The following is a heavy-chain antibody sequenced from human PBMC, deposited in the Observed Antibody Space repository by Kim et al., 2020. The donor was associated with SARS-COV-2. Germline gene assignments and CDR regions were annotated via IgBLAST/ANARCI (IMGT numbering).Heavy chain of an antibody. CDR1: GGSISSYY. CDR2: IYYSGST. V-gene: IGHV4-59*01. D-gene: IGHD6-13*01. CDR3: ARWDIAAAGNH. J-gene: IGHJ5*02. Sequence: SETLSLTCTVSGGSISSYYWSWIRQPPGKGLEWIGYIYYSGSTNYNPSLKSRVTISVDTSKNQFSLKLSSVTAADTAVYYCARWDIAAAGNHWGQGTLVT.